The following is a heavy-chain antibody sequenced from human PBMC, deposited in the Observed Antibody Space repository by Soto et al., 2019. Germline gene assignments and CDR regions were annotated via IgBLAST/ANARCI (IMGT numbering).Heavy chain of an antibody. V-gene: IGHV4-34*01. J-gene: IGHJ3*02. Sequence: VQLQQWGAGLLKPSETLSLTCAVYGGFVSSGSYYWSWIRQPPGKGLEWIGEMSHSGGTRFNPSLKSRVTISVDTSKNQFSLKMSSVTAADTALYYCARVERGTATTVVDAFDIWGPGTMVTVSS. D-gene: IGHD1-1*01. CDR1: GGFVSSGSYY. CDR2: MSHSGGT. CDR3: ARVERGTATTVVDAFDI.